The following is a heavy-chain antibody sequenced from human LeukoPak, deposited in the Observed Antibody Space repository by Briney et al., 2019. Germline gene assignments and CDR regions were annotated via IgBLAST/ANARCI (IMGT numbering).Heavy chain of an antibody. CDR3: ARAGGSLWFGELAGNLFDY. CDR2: ISAYNGNT. D-gene: IGHD3-10*01. V-gene: IGHV1-18*01. CDR1: GYTFTSYG. Sequence: ASVKVSCTASGYTFTSYGISWVRQAPGQGLEWMGWISAYNGNTNYAQKLQGRVTMTTDTSTRTAYMELRSLRSDDTAVYYCARAGGSLWFGELAGNLFDYWGQGTLVTVSS. J-gene: IGHJ4*02.